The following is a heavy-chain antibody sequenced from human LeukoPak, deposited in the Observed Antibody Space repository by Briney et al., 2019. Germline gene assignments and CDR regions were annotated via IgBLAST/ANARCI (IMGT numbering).Heavy chain of an antibody. CDR3: ARVNINNWHSCDY. J-gene: IGHJ4*02. V-gene: IGHV4-4*02. CDR2: IYHGGST. Sequence: NPSETLSLTCTVSGGSISSSNWWSWVRQSPGKGLEWIGEIYHGGSTNYNPSLKSRVTISVDKSRNHFSLNLSSVTAADTAVYYCARVNINNWHSCDYWGQGTLVTVSS. D-gene: IGHD1-1*01. CDR1: GGSISSSNW.